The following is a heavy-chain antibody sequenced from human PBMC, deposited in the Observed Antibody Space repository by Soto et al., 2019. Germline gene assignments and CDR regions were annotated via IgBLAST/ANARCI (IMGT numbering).Heavy chain of an antibody. CDR1: GFTFSSYG. J-gene: IGHJ6*02. D-gene: IGHD2-21*02. CDR3: AGNLVVVTDYYYGMDV. V-gene: IGHV3-30*03. CDR2: ISYDGSNK. Sequence: GGSLRLSCAASGFTFSSYGMHWVRQAPGKGLEWVAVISYDGSNKYYADSVKGRFTISRDNSKNTLYLQMNSLRAEDTAVYYCAGNLVVVTDYYYGMDVWGQGTTVTVSS.